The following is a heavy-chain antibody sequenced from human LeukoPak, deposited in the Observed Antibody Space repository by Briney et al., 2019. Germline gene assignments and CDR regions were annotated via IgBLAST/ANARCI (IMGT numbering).Heavy chain of an antibody. D-gene: IGHD5-18*01. Sequence: KASETLSLTCTVSGGSISSYYWSWIRQPPGKGLEWIGYIYYSGSTNYNPSLKSRVTISVDTSKNQFSLKLSSVTAADTAVYYCARGGEGYPLPHYFDYWGQGTLVTVSS. CDR2: IYYSGST. CDR1: GGSISSYY. V-gene: IGHV4-59*01. J-gene: IGHJ4*02. CDR3: ARGGEGYPLPHYFDY.